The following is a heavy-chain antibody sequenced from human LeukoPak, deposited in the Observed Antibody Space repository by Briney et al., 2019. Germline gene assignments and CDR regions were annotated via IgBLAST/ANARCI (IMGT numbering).Heavy chain of an antibody. CDR1: GYSFTSYW. CDR3: ARHGEKYCSSTSCTRDGMDV. J-gene: IGHJ6*02. V-gene: IGHV5-51*01. CDR2: IYPGDSDT. Sequence: GESLKTSCKGSGYSFTSYWIGWVRQMPGKGLEWMGIIYPGDSDTRYSPSFQGQVTISADKSISTAYLQWSSLKASDTAMYYCARHGEKYCSSTSCTRDGMDVWGQGTTVTVSS. D-gene: IGHD2-2*01.